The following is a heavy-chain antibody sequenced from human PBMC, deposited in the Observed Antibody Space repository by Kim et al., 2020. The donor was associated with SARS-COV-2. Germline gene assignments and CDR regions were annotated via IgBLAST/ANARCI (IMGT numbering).Heavy chain of an antibody. V-gene: IGHV1-18*01. Sequence: ASVKVSCKASGYTFTSYGISWVRQAPGQGLEWMGWISAYNGNTNYAQKLQGRVTMTTDTSTSTAYMELRSLRSDDTAVYYCARIGEAYCGGDCYSSLLGNIAYGMDVWGQGTTVTVSS. J-gene: IGHJ6*02. CDR2: ISAYNGNT. D-gene: IGHD2-21*02. CDR1: GYTFTSYG. CDR3: ARIGEAYCGGDCYSSLLGNIAYGMDV.